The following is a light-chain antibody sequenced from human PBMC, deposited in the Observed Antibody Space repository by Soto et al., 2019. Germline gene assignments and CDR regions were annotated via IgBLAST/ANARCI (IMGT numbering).Light chain of an antibody. CDR2: AAS. J-gene: IGKJ4*01. CDR1: QTISNY. V-gene: IGKV1-39*01. CDR3: QQSYSRPLN. Sequence: ITQSGCALCGAGGEILAITVLESQTISNYLNWYQQQPGKAPKLLIYAASSLQSGVTPTFSGSRSGTDFTLTLRSLPPEHFPTYYCQQSYSRPLNFGGGTKVDIK.